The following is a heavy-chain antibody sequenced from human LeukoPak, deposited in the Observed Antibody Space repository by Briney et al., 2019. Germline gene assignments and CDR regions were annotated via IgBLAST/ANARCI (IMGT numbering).Heavy chain of an antibody. Sequence: ASVKASXKASGYTFTSYYMHWVRQAPGQGLEWIGIINPSGGSTSYAQKFQGRVTMTRDTSTSTVYMELSSLRSEDTAVYYCATTTAQQLVTYYFDYWGQGTLVTVSS. CDR1: GYTFTSYY. CDR3: ATTTAQQLVTYYFDY. CDR2: INPSGGST. D-gene: IGHD6-13*01. J-gene: IGHJ4*02. V-gene: IGHV1-46*01.